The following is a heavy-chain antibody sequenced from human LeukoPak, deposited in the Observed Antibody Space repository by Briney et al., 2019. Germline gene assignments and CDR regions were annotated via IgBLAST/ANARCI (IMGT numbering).Heavy chain of an antibody. V-gene: IGHV3-23*01. CDR1: GFTFSSYG. Sequence: GSLRLSCAASGFTFSSYGMSWVRQAPGKGLEWVSAISGSGGSTYYADSVKGRFTISRDNSKNTLYLQMNSLRAEDTAVYYCAKWGYDSSGYEVGMWDYWGQGTLVTVSS. D-gene: IGHD3-22*01. CDR3: AKWGYDSSGYEVGMWDY. J-gene: IGHJ4*02. CDR2: ISGSGGST.